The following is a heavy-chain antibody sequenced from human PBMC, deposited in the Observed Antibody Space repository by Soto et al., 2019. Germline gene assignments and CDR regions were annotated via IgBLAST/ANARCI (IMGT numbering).Heavy chain of an antibody. CDR1: GFTFSSYS. CDR2: ISSSSSYI. D-gene: IGHD5-18*01. CDR3: ARGERWLHHTSP. Sequence: PGGSLRRSCAASGFTFSSYSMNWVRQAPGKGLEWVSSISSSSSYIYYGGSVKGRFTISRDNAKNSLYLQMNSLRAEDKAVYYCARGERWLHHTSPWGQGTLAPVSS. V-gene: IGHV3-21*01. J-gene: IGHJ5*02.